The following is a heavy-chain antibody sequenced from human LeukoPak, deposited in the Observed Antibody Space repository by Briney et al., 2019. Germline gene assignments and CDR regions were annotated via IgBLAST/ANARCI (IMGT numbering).Heavy chain of an antibody. V-gene: IGHV3-11*01. J-gene: IGHJ4*02. CDR1: GFIFSGYY. D-gene: IGHD3/OR15-3a*01. CDR2: ISGSGNDI. CDR3: GTHAGRTGSDD. Sequence: GGSLRLSCATSGFIFSGYYMSWIRQAPGKGLEWVSYISGSGNDISYADSVKGRFTIPRDNAKGSLYLQMNSLRAADTAVYYCGTHAGRTGSDDWGQGTLVTVPS.